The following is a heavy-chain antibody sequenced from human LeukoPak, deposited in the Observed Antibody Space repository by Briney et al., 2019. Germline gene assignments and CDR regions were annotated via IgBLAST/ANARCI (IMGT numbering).Heavy chain of an antibody. V-gene: IGHV1-69*05. D-gene: IGHD5-24*01. CDR2: FILIFGTA. CDR3: AKVVLDGSNYHCFDY. J-gene: IGHJ4*02. Sequence: VASVKVSCKASGGTFSCYAISWVRQAPGQGLEWMGGFILIFGTANYAQTFKGRVMITTDDSSSSAYMELSSLRSEDTAVYYCAKVVLDGSNYHCFDYCGQGTLVTVSS. CDR1: GGTFSCYA.